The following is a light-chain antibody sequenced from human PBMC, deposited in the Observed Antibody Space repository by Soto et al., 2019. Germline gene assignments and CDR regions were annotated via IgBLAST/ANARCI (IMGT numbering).Light chain of an antibody. CDR3: QQYGSSGT. CDR1: QSGISY. V-gene: IGKV3-20*01. CDR2: DAS. Sequence: DIXMTQSAANLXVWPGERGNLXCRASQSGISYLAWYQQRPGQTRRLLIYDASTRDTGIPERFSGSGYGKDFIITISRLGPEDLAVYYCQQYGSSGTFGQGTKVDIK. J-gene: IGKJ1*01.